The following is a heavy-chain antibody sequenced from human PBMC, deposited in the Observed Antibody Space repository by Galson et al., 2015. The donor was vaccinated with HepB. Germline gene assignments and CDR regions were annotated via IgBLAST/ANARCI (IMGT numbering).Heavy chain of an antibody. J-gene: IGHJ4*02. CDR1: GFTFDHYA. Sequence: SLRLSCAASGFTFDHYAIHWVRQAPGKGLEWVSGISWNSGSTYYADSVKGRFTISRDNPKSTLYLQMNSLRAEDTAVYYCVGDLGGRRDDWGQGTLVTVSS. CDR3: VGDLGGRRDD. D-gene: IGHD1-26*01. CDR2: ISWNSGST. V-gene: IGHV3-9*01.